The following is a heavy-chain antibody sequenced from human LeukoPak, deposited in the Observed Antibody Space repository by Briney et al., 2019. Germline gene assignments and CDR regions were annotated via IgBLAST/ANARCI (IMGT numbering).Heavy chain of an antibody. CDR1: GGTFSRFT. CDR3: AREGLYSSSFHFDY. Sequence: SVKVSCKASGGTFSRFTISWVRQAPGQGFEWMGGITPIFGTANFAQKFQGRVSITADESTSTAYMELSRLRSEDTAVYYCAREGLYSSSFHFDYWGQGTLVTVSS. D-gene: IGHD6-6*01. CDR2: ITPIFGTA. J-gene: IGHJ4*02. V-gene: IGHV1-69*01.